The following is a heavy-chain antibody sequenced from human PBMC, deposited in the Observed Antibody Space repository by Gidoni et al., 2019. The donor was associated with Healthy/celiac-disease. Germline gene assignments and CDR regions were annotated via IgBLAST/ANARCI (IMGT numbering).Heavy chain of an antibody. CDR2: ISYDGSNR. Sequence: QVQLVESGGGVVQPGWSLRSPCAASGSPFSSYGMHWVRPAPGKGLEWVAVISYDGSNRYYADSVKSRFTISRDNSKNTLYLQMNSLRAEDTAVYYCGTVPIPVAGTVPDYWGQGTLVTVSS. V-gene: IGHV3-30*03. D-gene: IGHD6-19*01. J-gene: IGHJ4*02. CDR1: GSPFSSYG. CDR3: GTVPIPVAGTVPDY.